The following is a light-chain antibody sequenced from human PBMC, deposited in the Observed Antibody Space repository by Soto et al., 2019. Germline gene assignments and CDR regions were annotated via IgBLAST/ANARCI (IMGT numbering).Light chain of an antibody. J-gene: IGKJ3*01. Sequence: DIQMTQSPSPLSASVGDRVSITCRASQSISTWLAWYQQKPGKAPKLLIYRASSLESGVPSRFSGSGSGTEFTLTISSLQPDDFATYYCQHYNTYSGTFGPGTKVDIK. CDR1: QSISTW. CDR3: QHYNTYSGT. CDR2: RAS. V-gene: IGKV1-5*03.